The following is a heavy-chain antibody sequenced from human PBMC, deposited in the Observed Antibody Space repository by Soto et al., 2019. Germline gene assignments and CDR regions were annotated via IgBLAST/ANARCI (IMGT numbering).Heavy chain of an antibody. V-gene: IGHV3-21*06. CDR1: GFTFGDYT. J-gene: IGHJ4*02. D-gene: IGHD3-3*01. Sequence: EVQLVESGGGLVKPGGSLTLSCAGSGFTFGDYTMNWVRQAPGKGLEWVSSITISSTYIYYADSVQGRFTISRANAKNSVYLHMNSLRADDTAVYYCARCLLFGQVPGALPYYWGQGTLVTVSS. CDR3: ARCLLFGQVPGALPYY. CDR2: ITISSTYI.